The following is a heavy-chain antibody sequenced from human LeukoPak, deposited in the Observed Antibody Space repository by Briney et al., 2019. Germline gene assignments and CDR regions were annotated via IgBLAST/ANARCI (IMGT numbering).Heavy chain of an antibody. J-gene: IGHJ4*02. Sequence: SETLSLTCAVSGGSISSGGYSWSWIRQPPGKGLEWIGYIYHSGSTYYNPSLKSRVTISVDTSKNQFSLKLSSVTAADTAVYYCAGAVGYSSSWYVLDYWGQGTLVTVSS. V-gene: IGHV4-30-2*05. CDR2: IYHSGST. D-gene: IGHD6-13*01. CDR1: GGSISSGGYS. CDR3: AGAVGYSSSWYVLDY.